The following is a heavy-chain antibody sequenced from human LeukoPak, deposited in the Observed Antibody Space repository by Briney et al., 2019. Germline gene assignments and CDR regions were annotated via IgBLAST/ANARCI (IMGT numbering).Heavy chain of an antibody. CDR1: GFTFNNYA. CDR3: AKSPGQIQLDYFDH. V-gene: IGHV3-23*01. Sequence: QPGGSLRLSCAASGFTFNNYAMSWVRQAPGMGLEWVSTISGSGVTTYYADSVRGRFTISRDNSKTTLYLQLDSLRPEDMAIYYCAKSPGQIQLDYFDHWGQGTLVTVSS. CDR2: ISGSGVTT. D-gene: IGHD1-1*01. J-gene: IGHJ4*02.